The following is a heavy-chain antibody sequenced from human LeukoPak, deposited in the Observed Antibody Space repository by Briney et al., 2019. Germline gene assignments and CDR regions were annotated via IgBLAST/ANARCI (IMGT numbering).Heavy chain of an antibody. V-gene: IGHV4-4*07. D-gene: IGHD3-22*01. Sequence: PSETLSLTCTVSGGSISSYYWSWIRQPAGKGLEWIGRIYTSGSTNYNPSLKSRVTMSVDTSKNQFSLKLSSVTAADTAVYYCARDPYYYDSSGYGFDYWGQGTLVTVSS. J-gene: IGHJ4*02. CDR1: GGSISSYY. CDR3: ARDPYYYDSSGYGFDY. CDR2: IYTSGST.